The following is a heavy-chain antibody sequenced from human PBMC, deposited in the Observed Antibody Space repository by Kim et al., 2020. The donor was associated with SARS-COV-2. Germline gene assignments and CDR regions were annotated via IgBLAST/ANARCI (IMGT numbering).Heavy chain of an antibody. CDR3: ALPYYDFWSGFIGDAFDI. D-gene: IGHD3-3*01. J-gene: IGHJ3*02. V-gene: IGHV3-23*01. CDR1: GFTFSSYA. Sequence: GGSLRLSCAASGFTFSSYAMSWVRQAPGKGLEWVSAISGSGGSTYYADSVKGRFTISRDNSKNTLYLQMNSLRAEDTAVYYCALPYYDFWSGFIGDAFDIWGQGTMVTVSS. CDR2: ISGSGGST.